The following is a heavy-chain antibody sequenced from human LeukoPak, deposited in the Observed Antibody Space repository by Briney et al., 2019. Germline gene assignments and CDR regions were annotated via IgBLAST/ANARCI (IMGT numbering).Heavy chain of an antibody. CDR2: INPNSGGT. CDR1: GYTFTGYY. Sequence: GASVKVSCKASGYTFTGYYMHWVRQAPGQGLEWMGWINPNSGGTNYAQKFQGWVTMTRDTSISTAYMELSRLRSDDTAVYYCARTLEWLFWDFDYWDQGTLVTVSS. V-gene: IGHV1-2*04. CDR3: ARTLEWLFWDFDY. J-gene: IGHJ4*02. D-gene: IGHD3-3*01.